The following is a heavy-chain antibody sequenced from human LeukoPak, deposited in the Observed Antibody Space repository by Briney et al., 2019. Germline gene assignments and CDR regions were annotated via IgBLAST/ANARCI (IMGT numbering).Heavy chain of an antibody. CDR3: ARDSAYYYDSSAIDY. D-gene: IGHD3-22*01. J-gene: IGHJ4*02. CDR1: GGTFSSYA. Sequence: SVKVSCKASGGTFSSYAISWVRQAPGQGLEWMGRIIPIFGTANYAQKFQGRVTITTDESTSTAYMELSSLRSEDRAVYYCARDSAYYYDSSAIDYWGQGTLVTVSS. CDR2: IIPIFGTA. V-gene: IGHV1-69*05.